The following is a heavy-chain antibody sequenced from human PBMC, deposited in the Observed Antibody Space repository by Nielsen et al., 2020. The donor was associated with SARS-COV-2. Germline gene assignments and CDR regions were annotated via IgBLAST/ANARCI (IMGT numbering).Heavy chain of an antibody. J-gene: IGHJ6*02. Sequence: GGSLRLSCAASGFTFSSYEMNWVRQAPGKGLEWVSYISSSGSTIYYADSVKGRFTISRDNAKNSLYLQMNSLRAEDTAVYYCARYYYDQYYYYYGMDVWGQGTTVTVSS. CDR1: GFTFSSYE. D-gene: IGHD3-22*01. CDR3: ARYYYDQYYYYYGMDV. CDR2: ISSSGSTI. V-gene: IGHV3-48*03.